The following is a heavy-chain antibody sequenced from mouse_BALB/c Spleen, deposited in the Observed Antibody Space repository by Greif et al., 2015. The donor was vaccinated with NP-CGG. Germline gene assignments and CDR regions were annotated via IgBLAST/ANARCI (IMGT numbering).Heavy chain of an antibody. CDR1: GFNIKDTY. CDR3: ARARPYYAMDY. J-gene: IGHJ4*01. D-gene: IGHD3-1*01. V-gene: IGHV14-3*02. Sequence: EVKLMESGAELVKPGASVKLSCTASGFNIKDTYMHWVKQRPEQGLEWIGRIDPANGNTKYDPKFQGKATITADTSSNTAYLQLSSLTSEDTAVYYCARARPYYAMDYWGQGTSVTVSP. CDR2: IDPANGNT.